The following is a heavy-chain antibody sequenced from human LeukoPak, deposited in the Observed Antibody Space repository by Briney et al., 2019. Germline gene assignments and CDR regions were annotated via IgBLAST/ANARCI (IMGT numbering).Heavy chain of an antibody. CDR2: IASDGSST. V-gene: IGHV3-74*01. J-gene: IGHJ4*02. CDR3: ARGRPHGNDY. D-gene: IGHD4-23*01. Sequence: GGSLRLSCAAYGFTFSSYWMNWVRQAPGKGLVWVSRIASDGSSTTYADSVKGRFSISRDNAKNTLYLQMNSLRVEDTAVYYCARGRPHGNDYWGQGTLVTVSS. CDR1: GFTFSSYW.